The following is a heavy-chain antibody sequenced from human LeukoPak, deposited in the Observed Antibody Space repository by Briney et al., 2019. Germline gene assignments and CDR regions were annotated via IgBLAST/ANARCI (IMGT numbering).Heavy chain of an antibody. CDR1: GFTFSSYS. CDR3: ARGTRLGYYDSSGSLGY. D-gene: IGHD3-22*01. CDR2: ISSGGSTI. Sequence: GASLRLSCAASGFTFSSYSTNWVRQAPGKGLGLVSSISSGGSTISYADSVKGRFTISRDNAKNSLYLQMNSLRAEDTAVYYCARGTRLGYYDSSGSLGYWGQGTLVTVSS. V-gene: IGHV3-48*04. J-gene: IGHJ1*01.